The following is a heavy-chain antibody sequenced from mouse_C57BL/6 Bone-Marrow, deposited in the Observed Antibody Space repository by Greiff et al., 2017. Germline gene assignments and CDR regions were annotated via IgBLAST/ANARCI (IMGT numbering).Heavy chain of an antibody. D-gene: IGHD4-1*02. J-gene: IGHJ3*01. CDR3: ATTETEWFAY. CDR2: INPGSGGT. V-gene: IGHV1-54*01. CDR1: GYAFTNYL. Sequence: VQLVESGAELVRPGTSVKVSCKASGYAFTNYLIEWVKQRPGQGLEWIGVINPGSGGTYYNEKFKGKATLTADKSSSTAYMQLSSLSSEDSAVYFCATTETEWFAYWGQGTLVTVSA.